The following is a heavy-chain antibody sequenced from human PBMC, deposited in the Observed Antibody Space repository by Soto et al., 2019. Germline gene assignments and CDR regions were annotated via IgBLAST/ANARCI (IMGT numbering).Heavy chain of an antibody. Sequence: ASVKVSCKASGYTFTSYYMHWVRQAPGQGLEWMGIINPSGGSTSYAQKFQGRVAMTRDTSTSTVYMELSSLRSEDTAVYYCAAQGVTTSFDYWGQGTLVTVSS. D-gene: IGHD4-4*01. J-gene: IGHJ4*02. CDR2: INPSGGST. V-gene: IGHV1-46*01. CDR3: AAQGVTTSFDY. CDR1: GYTFTSYY.